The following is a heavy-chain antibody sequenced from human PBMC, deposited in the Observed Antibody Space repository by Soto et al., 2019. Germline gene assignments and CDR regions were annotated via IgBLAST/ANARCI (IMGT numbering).Heavy chain of an antibody. J-gene: IGHJ5*02. Sequence: EVQLLESGGGLVQPGGSLRLSCAASGVTFSSYAMNWVRQAPGKGLEWVSTISDTGGGTFYAGSVKGRFTISRDNSKNTLYLQMHRLRADDSAIYLCAVGRHKTSGSNTWFDPWGRGTQVTVSS. CDR2: ISDTGGGT. D-gene: IGHD3-22*01. CDR3: AVGRHKTSGSNTWFDP. CDR1: GVTFSSYA. V-gene: IGHV3-23*01.